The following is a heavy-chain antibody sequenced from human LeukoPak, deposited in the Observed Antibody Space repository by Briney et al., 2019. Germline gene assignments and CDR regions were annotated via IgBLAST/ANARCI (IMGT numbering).Heavy chain of an antibody. CDR2: ISSGSSAK. CDR1: GFTFSSYE. CDR3: ARRESITIFGVVLYVFDI. V-gene: IGHV3-48*01. D-gene: IGHD3-3*01. J-gene: IGHJ3*02. Sequence: GGSLRLSCAASGFTFSSYEMNWVRQAPGKGLEWLSYISSGSSAKYYADSVKGRFTISRDNAKNSLYLQMNSLRAEDTAVYYCARRESITIFGVVLYVFDIWGQGTIVTVSS.